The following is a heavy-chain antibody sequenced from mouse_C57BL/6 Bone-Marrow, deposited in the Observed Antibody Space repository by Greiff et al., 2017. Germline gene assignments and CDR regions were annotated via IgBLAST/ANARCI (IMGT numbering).Heavy chain of an antibody. Sequence: VMLVESGPELVKPGASVKISCKASGYAFSSSWMNWVKQRPGKGLEWIGRIYPGDGDTNYNGKFKGQATLTADKSSSTAYMQLSSLTSEDSAVYFCARKRIYYGNLYAMDYWGQGTSVTVSS. CDR1: GYAFSSSW. CDR2: IYPGDGDT. D-gene: IGHD2-1*01. J-gene: IGHJ4*01. CDR3: ARKRIYYGNLYAMDY. V-gene: IGHV1-82*01.